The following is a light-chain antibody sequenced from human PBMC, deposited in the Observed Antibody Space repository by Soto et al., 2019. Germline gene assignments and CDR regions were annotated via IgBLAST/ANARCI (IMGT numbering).Light chain of an antibody. V-gene: IGLV2-14*01. J-gene: IGLJ1*01. Sequence: QYVLTQPASVSGSPGQSITISCTGTSSDVGGYNLVSWYQQYPDKAPKLMIFDVNTRPSGVSNRFSGSKSGNTASLTISGLQAEDEADYYCSSYKSSSTLPYVFGTGTKLTVL. CDR1: SSDVGGYNL. CDR2: DVN. CDR3: SSYKSSSTLPYV.